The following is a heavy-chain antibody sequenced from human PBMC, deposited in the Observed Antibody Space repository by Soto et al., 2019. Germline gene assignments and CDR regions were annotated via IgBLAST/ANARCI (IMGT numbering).Heavy chain of an antibody. J-gene: IGHJ5*02. D-gene: IGHD2-2*02. Sequence: SETLSLTCTVSGGSISSGPYSWTWIRQPPGKGLEWLGYIYYSGKTDYNPSLRSRVSISVDRSNNQFSLILTSVTAADSAVYFCASGCSSASCYTGLDPWGQGTMVTVYS. CDR2: IYYSGKT. V-gene: IGHV4-30-2*01. CDR1: GGSISSGPYS. CDR3: ASGCSSASCYTGLDP.